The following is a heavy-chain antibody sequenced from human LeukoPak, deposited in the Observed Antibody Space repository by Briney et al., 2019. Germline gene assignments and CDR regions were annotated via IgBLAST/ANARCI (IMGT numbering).Heavy chain of an antibody. CDR2: IIPILGIT. CDR1: GGTFSSYA. Sequence: ASVKVSCKASGGTFSSYAISWVRQAPGQGLEWMGRIIPILGITNYAQKFQGRVTITADKSTSTAYMELSSLRSEDTAVYYCARETDIVATPSNYYGMDVWGQGTTVTVSS. J-gene: IGHJ6*02. CDR3: ARETDIVATPSNYYGMDV. V-gene: IGHV1-69*04. D-gene: IGHD5-12*01.